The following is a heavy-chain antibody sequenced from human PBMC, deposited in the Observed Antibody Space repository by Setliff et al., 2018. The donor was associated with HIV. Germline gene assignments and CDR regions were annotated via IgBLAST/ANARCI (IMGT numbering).Heavy chain of an antibody. J-gene: IGHJ4*02. V-gene: IGHV1-8*02. CDR2: MNPNSGRA. CDR1: GSTFTNYD. CDR3: ARGRLSWSPDF. Sequence: ASVKVSCKASGSTFTNYDINWVRQSPGQGLEWLGWMNPNSGRAGSAQMFQGRLTMTRDTSTSTAYMELSSLTSDDTAIYYCARGRLSWSPDFWGQGTLVTVSS.